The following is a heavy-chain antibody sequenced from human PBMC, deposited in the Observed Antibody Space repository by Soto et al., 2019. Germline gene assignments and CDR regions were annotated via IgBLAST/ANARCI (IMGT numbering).Heavy chain of an antibody. CDR2: MHTSGSI. Sequence: PSETLSLTCIVSGVSISTYHWSWIRQPAGKGLEWIGRMHTSGSINYNPSLKSRVSMSADTSKNHFSLKVSSVTAADTAVYYCARDEYGDGDSYDSRGQGTLITV. D-gene: IGHD3-10*01. J-gene: IGHJ4*02. V-gene: IGHV4-4*07. CDR1: GVSISTYH. CDR3: ARDEYGDGDSYDS.